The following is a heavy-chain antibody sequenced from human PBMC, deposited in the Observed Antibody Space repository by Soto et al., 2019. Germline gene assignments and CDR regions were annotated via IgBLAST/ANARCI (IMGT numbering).Heavy chain of an antibody. CDR3: AKDGSHNFDY. CDR2: MSYDGSNE. D-gene: IGHD1-26*01. Sequence: QVPLVESGGGVVQPGRSLRLSCAASGFTFSHYAMHWVRQAPGKGLEWVALMSYDGSNEYYADSVKGRFTISRDNSRNTLYLQMNSLTAEDTAVYYSAKDGSHNFDYWGQGTLVTVSS. V-gene: IGHV3-30*18. J-gene: IGHJ4*02. CDR1: GFTFSHYA.